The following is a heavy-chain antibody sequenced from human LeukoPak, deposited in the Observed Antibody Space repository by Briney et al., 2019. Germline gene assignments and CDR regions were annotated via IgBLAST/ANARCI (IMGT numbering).Heavy chain of an antibody. J-gene: IGHJ4*02. D-gene: IGHD2-2*01. CDR2: ISGSGGST. CDR1: GFTFSRNA. Sequence: GGSLRLSCAASGFTFSRNAMSWVRQAPGKRLEWVSAISGSGGSTYYADSVKGRFTISRDNSKNTLYLQMNSLRAEDTAVYYCAKYRDIVVVPAAIGYWGQGTLVTVSS. V-gene: IGHV3-23*01. CDR3: AKYRDIVVVPAAIGY.